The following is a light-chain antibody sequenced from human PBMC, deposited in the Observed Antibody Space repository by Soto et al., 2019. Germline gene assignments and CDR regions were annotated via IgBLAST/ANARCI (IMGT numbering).Light chain of an antibody. Sequence: QSVLTQPASVSGSPGQSITISCSGTSSAVGSYSHVAWYQQFPGKTPKLIIYEVTYRPSGVSHRFSASKSGNTASLTISGLQAGGEADYYCISYTGSSTSYVFGTGTKVTVL. CDR3: ISYTGSSTSYV. J-gene: IGLJ1*01. CDR1: SSAVGSYSH. CDR2: EVT. V-gene: IGLV2-14*01.